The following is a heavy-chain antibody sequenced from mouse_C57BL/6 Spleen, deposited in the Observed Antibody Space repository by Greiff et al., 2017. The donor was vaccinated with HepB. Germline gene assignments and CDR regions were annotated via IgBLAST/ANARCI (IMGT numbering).Heavy chain of an antibody. CDR2: INPSSGYT. D-gene: IGHD1-1*01. CDR1: GYTFTSYT. CDR3: AREIYYYGSSYYAMDY. Sequence: LVESGAELARPGASVKMSCKASGYTFTSYTMHWVNQRPGQGLEWIGYINPSSGYTKYNQKFKDKATLTADKSSSTAYMQLSSLTSEDSAVYYCAREIYYYGSSYYAMDYWGQGTSVTVSS. J-gene: IGHJ4*01. V-gene: IGHV1-4*01.